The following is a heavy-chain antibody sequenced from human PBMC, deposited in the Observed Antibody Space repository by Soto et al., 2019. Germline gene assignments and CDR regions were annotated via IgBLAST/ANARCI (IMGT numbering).Heavy chain of an antibody. V-gene: IGHV3-21*01. CDR2: ISSSSSYI. CDR1: GFTFSSYS. D-gene: IGHD5-18*01. CDR3: ARYFPSSTVDTAMVTDIDY. Sequence: GSLRLSCAASGFTFSSYSMNWVRQAPGKGLEWVSSISSSSSYIYYADSVKGRFTISRDNAKNSLYLQMNSLRAEDTAVYYCARYFPSSTVDTAMVTDIDYWGQGTLVTVSS. J-gene: IGHJ4*02.